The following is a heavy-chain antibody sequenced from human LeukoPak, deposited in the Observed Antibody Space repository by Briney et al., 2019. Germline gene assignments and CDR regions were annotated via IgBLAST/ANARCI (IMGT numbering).Heavy chain of an antibody. CDR2: INPNGGGT. J-gene: IGHJ5*02. V-gene: IGHV1-2*06. Sequence: GASVKVSCKASGYTFTGYYMHWVRQAPGQGLEWMGRINPNGGGTNYAQKFQGRVTMTRDTSISTAYMELSRLRSDDTAVYYCARPHCSSTSCYAETQNWFDPWGQGTLVTVSS. CDR1: GYTFTGYY. CDR3: ARPHCSSTSCYAETQNWFDP. D-gene: IGHD2-2*01.